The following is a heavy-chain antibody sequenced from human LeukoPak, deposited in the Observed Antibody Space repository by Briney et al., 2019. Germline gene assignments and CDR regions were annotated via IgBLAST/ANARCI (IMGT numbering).Heavy chain of an antibody. CDR1: GGSFSGYY. J-gene: IGHJ4*01. D-gene: IGHD2/OR15-2a*01. V-gene: IGHV4-34*01. Sequence: SETLSLTCAVYGGSFSGYYWSWIRQPPGKGLEWIGEINHSGSTNSNPSLKSRVTISVDTSKNQFSLKLSSVTAADTAVYYWASAGIVARRGGVFDYWGPGTPVTVPS. CDR3: ASAGIVARRGGVFDY. CDR2: INHSGST.